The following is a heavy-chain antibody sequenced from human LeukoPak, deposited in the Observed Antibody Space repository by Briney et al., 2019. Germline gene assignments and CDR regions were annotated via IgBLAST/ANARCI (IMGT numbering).Heavy chain of an antibody. V-gene: IGHV5-51*01. Sequence: GESLKISCNGSGYSFTSYWIGWVRQMPGKGLEWMGIIYPGDSDTRYSPSFQGQVTISADKSISTAYLQWSSLKASDTAMYYCARLGLPYGSGSSGTGHFDYWGQGTLVTVSS. D-gene: IGHD3-10*01. CDR3: ARLGLPYGSGSSGTGHFDY. CDR1: GYSFTSYW. J-gene: IGHJ4*02. CDR2: IYPGDSDT.